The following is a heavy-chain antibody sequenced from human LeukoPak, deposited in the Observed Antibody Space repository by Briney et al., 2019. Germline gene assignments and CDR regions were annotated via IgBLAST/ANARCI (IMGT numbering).Heavy chain of an antibody. CDR3: AKDMDPDIVATIAGDY. J-gene: IGHJ4*02. CDR2: ISWNSGSI. V-gene: IGHV3-9*01. Sequence: GGSLRLSCAASGFTFDDYAMHWVRQAPGKGLEWVSGISWNSGSIGYADSVKGRFTISRDNAKNSLYLQMNSLRAEDTALYYCAKDMDPDIVATIAGDYWGQGTLVTVSS. D-gene: IGHD5-12*01. CDR1: GFTFDDYA.